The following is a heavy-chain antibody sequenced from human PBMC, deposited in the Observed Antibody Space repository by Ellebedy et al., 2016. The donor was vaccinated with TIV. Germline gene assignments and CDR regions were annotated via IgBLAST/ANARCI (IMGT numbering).Heavy chain of an antibody. Sequence: MPSETLSLTCAVSGYSISSSNWWGWIRQPPGKGLEWIGYIYYSGSTYYNPSLKSRVPISVDTSKNQFSLKLSSLTAVDTAVYYCALSSGGEAFDIWGQGTMVTVSS. J-gene: IGHJ3*02. CDR1: GYSISSSNW. V-gene: IGHV4-28*01. CDR3: ALSSGGEAFDI. CDR2: IYYSGST. D-gene: IGHD3-22*01.